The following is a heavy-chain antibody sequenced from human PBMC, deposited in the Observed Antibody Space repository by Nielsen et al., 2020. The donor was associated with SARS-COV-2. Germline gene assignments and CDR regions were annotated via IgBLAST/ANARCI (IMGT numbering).Heavy chain of an antibody. Sequence: SVQVSCKASGGTFSSYAISWVRQAPGQGLEWMGGIIPIFGTANYAQKFQGRVTITADESTSTAYMELSSLRSEDTAVYYCAAGLAATARYYYYGMDVWGQGTTVTVSS. D-gene: IGHD2-15*01. V-gene: IGHV1-69*13. CDR1: GGTFSSYA. J-gene: IGHJ6*02. CDR2: IIPIFGTA. CDR3: AAGLAATARYYYYGMDV.